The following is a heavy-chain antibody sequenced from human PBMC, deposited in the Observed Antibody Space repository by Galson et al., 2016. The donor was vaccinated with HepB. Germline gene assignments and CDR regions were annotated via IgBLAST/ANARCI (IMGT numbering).Heavy chain of an antibody. CDR1: GFAFSSYS. V-gene: IGHV3-21*01. Sequence: SLRLSCAASGFAFSSYSMNWVRQAPGKGLEWVSSISSSSDYIFYAGSAKGRFTISRDNGKNSVFLQMNSLRAEDTAVYYCTTKTSGTYPFDYWGQGTLVTVSS. J-gene: IGHJ4*02. CDR3: TTKTSGTYPFDY. CDR2: ISSSSDYI. D-gene: IGHD1-26*01.